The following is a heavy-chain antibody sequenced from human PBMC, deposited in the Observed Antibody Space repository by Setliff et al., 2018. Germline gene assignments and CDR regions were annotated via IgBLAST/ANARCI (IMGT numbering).Heavy chain of an antibody. Sequence: SETLSLTCTVSGSSISRSSYYWGWILQPPGKGMEWIGSIYHTGTTYYNPSLKSRVTISIDTSKNQFSLKLSTVTAADTAVYHCRFWSGYYKNDYWGQGTLVTVSS. V-gene: IGHV4-39*01. CDR2: IYHTGTT. CDR1: GSSISRSSYY. CDR3: RFWSGYYKNDY. D-gene: IGHD3-3*01. J-gene: IGHJ4*02.